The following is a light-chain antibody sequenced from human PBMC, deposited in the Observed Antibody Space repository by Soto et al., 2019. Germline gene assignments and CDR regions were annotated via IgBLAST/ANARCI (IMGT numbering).Light chain of an antibody. J-gene: IGLJ1*01. CDR2: EVS. CDR3: SSYTSISTLYV. CDR1: SSNIGGNS. Sequence: QSVLTQPPSVSAAPGQKVTISCSGSSSNIGGNSVSWYQQLPGTAPKLMIYEVSHRPSGVSNRFSGSKSDNTASLTISGLQAEDEADYYCSSYTSISTLYVFGTGTKVTVL. V-gene: IGLV2-14*01.